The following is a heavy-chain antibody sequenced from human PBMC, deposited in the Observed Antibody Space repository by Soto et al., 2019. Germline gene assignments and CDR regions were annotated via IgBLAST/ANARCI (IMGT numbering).Heavy chain of an antibody. D-gene: IGHD3-22*01. J-gene: IGHJ4*02. Sequence: SETLSLTCTVSGGSISSYYWSWIRQPPGKGLEWIGYIYYSGSTNYNPSLKSRVTISVDTSKNQFSLKLTSVTAADTAVYYCARSSQYSDDSSEGNFDSWGRGTLVTVSS. CDR2: IYYSGST. CDR1: GGSISSYY. V-gene: IGHV4-59*01. CDR3: ARSSQYSDDSSEGNFDS.